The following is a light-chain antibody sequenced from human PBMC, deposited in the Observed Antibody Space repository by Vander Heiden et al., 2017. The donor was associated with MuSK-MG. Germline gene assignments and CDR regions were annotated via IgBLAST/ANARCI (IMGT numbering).Light chain of an antibody. J-gene: IGKJ4*01. CDR3: QQCDSTPLT. Sequence: DIHMTPTPSSLSASSGDRVTITCRARKGISSYLTWYQQKPGKAPKLLIYAASSMQSGIPSRFSGSGSGTDFTLTISSLQPEDFATYYCQQCDSTPLTFGGGTKVEIK. V-gene: IGKV1-39*01. CDR2: AAS. CDR1: KGISSY.